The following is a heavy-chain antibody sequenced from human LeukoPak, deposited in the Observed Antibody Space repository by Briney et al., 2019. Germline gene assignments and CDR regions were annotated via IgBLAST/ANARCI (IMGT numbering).Heavy chain of an antibody. J-gene: IGHJ4*02. CDR3: ATLTVASRFDY. CDR2: ISSSGGTR. V-gene: IGHV3-48*03. D-gene: IGHD5-12*01. Sequence: TGGSLRLSCAASGFAFSVYEMYWVRQAPGKGLEWVSYISSSGGTRYYADSVKGRFTISRDNAKNSLYLQMNSLRAEDTAVYYCATLTVASRFDYWGQGTLVTVSS. CDR1: GFAFSVYE.